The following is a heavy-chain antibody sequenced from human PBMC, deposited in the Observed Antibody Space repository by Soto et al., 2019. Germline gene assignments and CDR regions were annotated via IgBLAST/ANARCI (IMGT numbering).Heavy chain of an antibody. V-gene: IGHV4-31*03. CDR1: GGSISSGGYY. CDR2: IYYSGST. Sequence: QVQLQESGPGLVKPSQTLSLTCTVSGGSISSGGYYWSWIRQHPGKGLEWIGYIYYSGSTYYNPSLKSRITISVNPSKHQLSLKLSSVSAADTAVYYCARDRLLKGWFDPLGQGILVTVSS. J-gene: IGHJ5*02. CDR3: ARDRLLKGWFDP. D-gene: IGHD4-17*01.